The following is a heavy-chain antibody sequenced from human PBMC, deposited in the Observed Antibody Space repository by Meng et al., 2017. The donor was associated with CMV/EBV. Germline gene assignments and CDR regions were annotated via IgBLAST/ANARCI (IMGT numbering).Heavy chain of an antibody. CDR1: GYTFTGYY. D-gene: IGHD3-3*02. J-gene: IGHJ4*02. V-gene: IGHV1-2*02. CDR3: ARVALNLNDY. CDR2: INPNSGGT. Sequence: ASVKVSCKTSGYTFTGYYMHWVRQAPGQGLEWMGWINPNSGGTKYAQKFQGRVTMTRDTAINTAYMGLSRLTSYDTAVYYCARVALNLNDYWGQGTLVTVSS.